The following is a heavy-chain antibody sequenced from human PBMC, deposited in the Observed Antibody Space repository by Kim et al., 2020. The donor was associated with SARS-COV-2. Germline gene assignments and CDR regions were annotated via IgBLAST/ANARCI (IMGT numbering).Heavy chain of an antibody. CDR1: GYSFTGYY. CDR2: INPNSGGT. J-gene: IGHJ4*02. CDR3: ARSRSYDY. V-gene: IGHV1-2*02. D-gene: IGHD3-10*01. Sequence: ASVKVSCKASGYSFTGYYIHWVRQAPGQGLEWMGWINPNSGGTTYAQKFQDRVTMTRDTSITTAYMELTRLRSDDTAVYYCARSRSYDYWGQGTLVTVSS.